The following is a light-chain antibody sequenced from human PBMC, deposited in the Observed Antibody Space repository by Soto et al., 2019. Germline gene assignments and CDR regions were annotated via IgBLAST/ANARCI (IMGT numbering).Light chain of an antibody. J-gene: IGKJ4*01. CDR2: DVS. Sequence: EVVLTQSPATLSSSPGERATLSCRASQSVYSYLAWYQQKPGQPPRLLISDVSNRATGIPARFSGSGYGTDFTLTISGLEPEDFAVYYCQHRNDWPFTFGGGTKVEIK. V-gene: IGKV3-11*01. CDR3: QHRNDWPFT. CDR1: QSVYSY.